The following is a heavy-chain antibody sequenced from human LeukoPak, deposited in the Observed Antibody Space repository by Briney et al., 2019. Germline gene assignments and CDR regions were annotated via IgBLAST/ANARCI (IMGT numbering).Heavy chain of an antibody. CDR3: ARLRIVAAGILNFDY. J-gene: IGHJ4*02. CDR1: GYTFTGYY. Sequence: ASVKVSCKASGYTFTGYYMHWVRQAPGQGLEWMGRINPNSGGTNYAQKFQGRATMTRDTSISTAYMELSRLRSDDTAVYYCARLRIVAAGILNFDYWGQGTLVTVSS. CDR2: INPNSGGT. D-gene: IGHD6-13*01. V-gene: IGHV1-2*06.